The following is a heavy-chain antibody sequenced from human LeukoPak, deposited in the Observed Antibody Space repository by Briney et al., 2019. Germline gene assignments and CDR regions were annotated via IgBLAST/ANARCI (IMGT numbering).Heavy chain of an antibody. Sequence: GGSLRLSCAASGFTFSDYYMSWIRQAPGKGLEWVSYISCSSNYTNYADSVKGRFTISRDNAKNSLYLQMNSLRAEHTAVYYCARDRTYYDYVWGSYPHDYWGQGTLVTVSS. V-gene: IGHV3-11*06. CDR1: GFTFSDYY. D-gene: IGHD3-16*02. CDR3: ARDRTYYDYVWGSYPHDY. J-gene: IGHJ4*02. CDR2: ISCSSNYT.